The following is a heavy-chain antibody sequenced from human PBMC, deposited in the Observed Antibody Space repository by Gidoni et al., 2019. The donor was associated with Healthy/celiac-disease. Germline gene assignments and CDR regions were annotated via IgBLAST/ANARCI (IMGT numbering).Heavy chain of an antibody. V-gene: IGHV1-58*01. CDR2: IGVGRANT. CDR1: GFPFTSSA. Sequence: QMQMVRSGPDVEKPGTSVKVSCTASGFPFTSSAVPWGRQARGQRLEWVGWIGVGRANTNYAQKFQARVPITRDMSPSTAYMELTRLGSEDPAVYSCAAVSPSSLVRGVMGRVFDYWGQGTLVTVSS. J-gene: IGHJ4*02. D-gene: IGHD3-10*01. CDR3: AAVSPSSLVRGVMGRVFDY.